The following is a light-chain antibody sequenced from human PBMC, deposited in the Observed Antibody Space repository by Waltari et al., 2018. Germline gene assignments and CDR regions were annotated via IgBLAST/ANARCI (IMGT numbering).Light chain of an antibody. CDR1: SSIIGSDT. CDR2: STN. CDR3: AAWDGSQFARV. Sequence: QSVLTQPPSASGTPGQRVIISCSGSSSIIGSDTVNWYQQLPGTAPRLLIYSTNRRPSGVPDRFSGSKSGTSAFLAISGLQSEDESDYYCAAWDGSQFARVFGGGTKLSVL. V-gene: IGLV1-44*01. J-gene: IGLJ3*02.